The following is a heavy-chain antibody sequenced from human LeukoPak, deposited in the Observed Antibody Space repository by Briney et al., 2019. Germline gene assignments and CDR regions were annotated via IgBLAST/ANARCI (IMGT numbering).Heavy chain of an antibody. J-gene: IGHJ1*01. CDR3: ARQPGYYDSSGYYYFQH. Sequence: PSETLSLTCTVSGGSISSSSYYWGWIRQPPGKGLEWIGSIYYSGSTYYNPSLKSRVTISVDTSKNQFSPKLSSVTAADTAVYYCARQPGYYDSSGYYYFQHWGQGTLVTVSS. CDR2: IYYSGST. D-gene: IGHD3-22*01. V-gene: IGHV4-39*01. CDR1: GGSISSSSYY.